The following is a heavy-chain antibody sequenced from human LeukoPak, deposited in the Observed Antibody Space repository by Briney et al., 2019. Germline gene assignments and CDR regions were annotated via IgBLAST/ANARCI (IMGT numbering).Heavy chain of an antibody. CDR2: ISSDGSST. D-gene: IGHD6-19*01. Sequence: GGSLRLSCAASGFTFDDYAMHWVRQAPGKGLEYVAAISSDGSSTYYANSVKGRFTISRDNSKNTLYLQMGSLRDEDMAVYYCARERLDGNWIDPWGQGTLVIVSS. CDR1: GFTFDDYA. V-gene: IGHV3-64*01. CDR3: ARERLDGNWIDP. J-gene: IGHJ5*02.